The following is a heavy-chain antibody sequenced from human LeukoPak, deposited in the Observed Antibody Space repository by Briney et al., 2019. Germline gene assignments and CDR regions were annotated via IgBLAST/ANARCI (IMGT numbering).Heavy chain of an antibody. CDR2: ISSSSSYI. J-gene: IGHJ6*02. CDR1: GFTFSSYS. V-gene: IGHV3-21*01. Sequence: GGSLRLSCAASGFTFSSYSMNWVRQAPGKGLEWVSSISSSSSYIYYADSVKGRFTISRDNAKNSLYLQMNSLRAEDTAVYYCARSLEMAGYYYYGMDVWGQGTTVTVSS. D-gene: IGHD5-24*01. CDR3: ARSLEMAGYYYYGMDV.